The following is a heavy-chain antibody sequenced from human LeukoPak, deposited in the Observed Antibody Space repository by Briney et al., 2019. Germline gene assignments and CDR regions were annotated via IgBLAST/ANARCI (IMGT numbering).Heavy chain of an antibody. CDR3: ARGVFGGSPPRHYYFDY. V-gene: IGHV3-11*04. CDR2: ISSSGSTI. Sequence: GGSLRLSCAASGFTFSDHYMSWIRQAPGKGLEWVSYISSSGSTIYYPDSVKGRFTISRDNAKNSLYLQVSSLRVEDTAVDYWARGVFGGSPPRHYYFDYWGQGTLVTVSS. D-gene: IGHD3-16*01. J-gene: IGHJ4*02. CDR1: GFTFSDHY.